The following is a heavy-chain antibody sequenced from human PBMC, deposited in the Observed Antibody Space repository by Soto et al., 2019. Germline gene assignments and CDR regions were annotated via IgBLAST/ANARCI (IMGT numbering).Heavy chain of an antibody. V-gene: IGHV3-33*01. J-gene: IGHJ4*02. CDR2: IWYDGSNK. CDR1: GFTFSSYG. Sequence: QVQLVESGGGMVQPGRSLRLSCAASGFTFSSYGMHWVRQAPGKGLEWVAVIWYDGSNKYYADSVKGRFTISGDSSKNTLYLQMNSLRAEDTAVYYCARMYSTWYYFDYWGQGTLVTVSS. D-gene: IGHD6-13*01. CDR3: ARMYSTWYYFDY.